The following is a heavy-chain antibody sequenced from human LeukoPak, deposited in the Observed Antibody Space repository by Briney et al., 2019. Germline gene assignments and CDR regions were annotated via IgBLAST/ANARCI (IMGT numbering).Heavy chain of an antibody. V-gene: IGHV1-46*01. CDR1: GYTFTSYY. Sequence: ASVKVSCKASGYTFTSYYMHWVRQAPGQGLEWMGIINPSGDSTSYAQKFQGRVSMTRDTCTSTVYMDLSSLRSEDTGVYYCARDGDKYSSGWYTFIYYWGQGTLVTVSS. J-gene: IGHJ4*02. CDR3: ARDGDKYSSGWYTFIYY. CDR2: INPSGDST. D-gene: IGHD6-19*01.